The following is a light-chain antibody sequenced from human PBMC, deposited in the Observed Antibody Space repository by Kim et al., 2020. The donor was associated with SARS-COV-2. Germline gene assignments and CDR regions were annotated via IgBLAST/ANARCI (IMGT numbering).Light chain of an antibody. CDR3: QQTYISPFT. CDR2: AAS. Sequence: DIQMTQSPSSLSASVGDRVTITCRTSQNINSHLNWYHQKPGRAPKLLIYAASTLQGGVPSRFSGSGSETDFTLTISSLQPEDFATYFSQQTYISPFTFGPGTKVDI. CDR1: QNINSH. J-gene: IGKJ3*01. V-gene: IGKV1-39*01.